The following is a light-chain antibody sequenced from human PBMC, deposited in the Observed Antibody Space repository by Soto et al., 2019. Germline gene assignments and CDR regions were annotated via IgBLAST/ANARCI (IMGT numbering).Light chain of an antibody. CDR3: NQDGTSYQA. CDR2: GAS. Sequence: EVVLTQSRGTVSLSPGERATLSCRASQSVSSSYLAWYQHKRGQAPRLLMYGASSRATGVPDRFSGWGSGTGFTLAIGRPEPEDLAAYYCNQDGTSYQAFGPGTKV. CDR1: QSVSSSY. V-gene: IGKV3-20*01. J-gene: IGKJ1*01.